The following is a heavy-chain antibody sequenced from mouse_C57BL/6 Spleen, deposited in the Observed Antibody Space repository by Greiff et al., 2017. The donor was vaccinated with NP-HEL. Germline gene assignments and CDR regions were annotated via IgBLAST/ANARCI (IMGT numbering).Heavy chain of an antibody. CDR3: ARDLYDFLLFDY. CDR1: GFTFSDFY. CDR2: SRNKANDYTT. J-gene: IGHJ2*01. D-gene: IGHD2-4*01. V-gene: IGHV7-1*01. Sequence: EVKVVESGGGLVQSGRSLRLSCATSGFTFSDFYMEWVRQAPGKGLEWIAASRNKANDYTTEYSASVKGRFIVSRDTSQSILYLQMNALRAEDTAIYYCARDLYDFLLFDYWGQGTTLTVSS.